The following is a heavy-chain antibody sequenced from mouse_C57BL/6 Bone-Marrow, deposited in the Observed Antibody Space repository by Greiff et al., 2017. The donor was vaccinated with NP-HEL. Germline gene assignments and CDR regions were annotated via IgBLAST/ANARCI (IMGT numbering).Heavy chain of an antibody. D-gene: IGHD2-1*01. J-gene: IGHJ2*01. CDR2: LLPHSGST. CDR1: GYTFTRYW. CDR3: ARGIYYGNGYYFDY. Sequence: VQLQHSGAELLKPGASVKLSCKASGYTFTRYWMHWVKQRPRHGLEWIGMLLPHSGSTHHTVKFKSKATLTVDKTSTTPSTQLSSLTSEDSAVYYCARGIYYGNGYYFDYWGQGTTLTVSA. V-gene: IGHV1-64*01.